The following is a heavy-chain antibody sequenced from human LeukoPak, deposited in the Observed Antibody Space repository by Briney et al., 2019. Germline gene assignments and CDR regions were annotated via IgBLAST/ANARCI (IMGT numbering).Heavy chain of an antibody. V-gene: IGHV4-30-4*08. CDR3: ARTSSVGRGLNDYYYYMDV. J-gene: IGHJ6*03. CDR1: GTFINSGDYY. Sequence: SETLSLTCTVSGTFINSGDYYWTWIRQSPGKGLEWIGYIYSNGNTYNNPSLKSRITMSVDTSENQFSLRLSSVTAADTAVYYCARTSSVGRGLNDYYYYMDVWARGPRSPSP. D-gene: IGHD3-10*01. CDR2: IYSNGNT.